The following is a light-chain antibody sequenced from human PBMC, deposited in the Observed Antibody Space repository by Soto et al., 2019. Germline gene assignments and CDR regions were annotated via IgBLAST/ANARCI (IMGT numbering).Light chain of an antibody. V-gene: IGKV3-15*01. CDR2: GAS. CDR3: QQYGSSGT. Sequence: EIVMTQSPATLSVSPGERASLSCRASQSVSTNLAWYQQKPAQAPRLLIYGASTRATGIPARFSGGGSGTEFTLTISSLQSADFAVYYCQQYGSSGTFGQGTKV. CDR1: QSVSTN. J-gene: IGKJ1*01.